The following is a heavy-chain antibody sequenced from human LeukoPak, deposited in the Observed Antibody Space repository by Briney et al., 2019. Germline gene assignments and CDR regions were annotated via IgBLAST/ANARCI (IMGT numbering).Heavy chain of an antibody. J-gene: IGHJ4*02. CDR2: ISEDGGNT. CDR3: IRRGEQAARGSLDY. V-gene: IGHV3-43*02. Sequence: GGSLRLSCAASGFTFDDYAMHWVRQAPGEGREWVSLISEDGGNTYYADSVKGRLTISRDNSRNSLYLKMNNLRSEDTALYYCIRRGEQAARGSLDYWGQGTLVTVSS. D-gene: IGHD6-6*01. CDR1: GFTFDDYA.